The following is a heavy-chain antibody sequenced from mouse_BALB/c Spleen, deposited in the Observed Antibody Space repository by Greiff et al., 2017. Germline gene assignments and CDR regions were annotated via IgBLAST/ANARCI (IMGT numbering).Heavy chain of an antibody. CDR1: GYTFTDYN. CDR2: INPNNGGT. J-gene: IGHJ4*01. V-gene: IGHV1-18*01. Sequence: EVQLQQSGPELVKPGASVKIPCKASGYTFTDYNMDWVKQSHGKSLEWIGDINPNNGGTIYNQKFKGKATLTVDKSSSTAYMELRSLTSEDTAVYYCARSPLTGRDYYAMDYWGQGTSVTVSS. CDR3: ARSPLTGRDYYAMDY. D-gene: IGHD4-1*01.